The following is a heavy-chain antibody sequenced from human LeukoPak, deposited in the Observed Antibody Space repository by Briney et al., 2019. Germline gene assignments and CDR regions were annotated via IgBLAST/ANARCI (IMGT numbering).Heavy chain of an antibody. CDR2: TYYRSEWYN. V-gene: IGHV6-1*01. D-gene: IGHD3-10*01. J-gene: IGHJ4*02. Sequence: SQTLSLTCAISRDSVSSKSAAWNWIRQSPSRGLEWLGRTYYRSEWYNEYAVSVKSRISINPDTSKNQFSLQVNSVTPEDTAVYYCARTYNNAIDYWGQGTLVTVSS. CDR1: RDSVSSKSAA. CDR3: ARTYNNAIDY.